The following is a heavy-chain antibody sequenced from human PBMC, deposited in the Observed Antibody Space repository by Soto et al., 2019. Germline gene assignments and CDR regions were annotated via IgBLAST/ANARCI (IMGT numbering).Heavy chain of an antibody. D-gene: IGHD2-8*01. CDR3: ARDGLTFYVLKTKGYFDY. CDR1: GFTFSSYG. J-gene: IGHJ4*02. V-gene: IGHV3-33*01. CDR2: IWYDGSNK. Sequence: PGGSLRLSCAASGFTFSSYGMHWVRQAPGKGLEWVAVIWYDGSNKYYADSVKGRFTISRDNSKNTLYLQMNSLRAEDTAVYYCARDGLTFYVLKTKGYFDYWGQGTLVTVSS.